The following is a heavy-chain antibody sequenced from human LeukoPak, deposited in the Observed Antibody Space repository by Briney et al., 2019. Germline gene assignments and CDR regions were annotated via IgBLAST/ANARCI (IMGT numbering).Heavy chain of an antibody. Sequence: PGGSLRLSCAASGFTFSSYWMSWVRQAPGKGLEWVANIKQDGSEKYYVDSVKGRFTISRDNAKNSLYLQMNSLRAEDTAVYYCARKGYSGSDSFDYWGQGTLVTVSS. CDR2: IKQDGSEK. D-gene: IGHD5-12*01. V-gene: IGHV3-7*05. CDR1: GFTFSSYW. J-gene: IGHJ4*02. CDR3: ARKGYSGSDSFDY.